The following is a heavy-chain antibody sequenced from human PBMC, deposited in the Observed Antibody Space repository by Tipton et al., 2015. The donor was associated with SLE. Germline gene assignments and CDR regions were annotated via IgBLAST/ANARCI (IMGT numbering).Heavy chain of an antibody. Sequence: TLSLTCTVSGYFISSRYWNWIRQPPGKGLEWIGYVYYSGSTNYYPSLMSRVTISVDTSKNQFSLKLTSVTAADTAVYYCATARNIFDTFDIWAQGTMVTVSS. J-gene: IGHJ3*02. CDR2: VYYSGST. D-gene: IGHD2/OR15-2a*01. V-gene: IGHV4-59*11. CDR3: ATARNIFDTFDI. CDR1: GYFISSRY.